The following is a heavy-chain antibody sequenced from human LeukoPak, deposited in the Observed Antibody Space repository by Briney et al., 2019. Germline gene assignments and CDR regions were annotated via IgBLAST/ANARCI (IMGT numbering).Heavy chain of an antibody. J-gene: IGHJ5*02. CDR2: IYSSGST. D-gene: IGHD5-24*01. Sequence: SETLSLTCTVSGGSISSSSWNWLRQPPGKGLEWIGRIYSSGSTNYNPSLKGRVTISVDTSKNQFSLKLTSVTAADTAVYYCARRPVEMATIREDNWFDPWGQGTLVTVSS. CDR1: GGSISSSS. CDR3: ARRPVEMATIREDNWFDP. V-gene: IGHV4-4*09.